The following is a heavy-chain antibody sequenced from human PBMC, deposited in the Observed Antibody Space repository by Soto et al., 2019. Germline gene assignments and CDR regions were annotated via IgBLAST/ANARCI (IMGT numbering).Heavy chain of an antibody. CDR1: GGSISSGGYS. CDR2: IYHSGST. D-gene: IGHD6-19*01. J-gene: IGHJ4*02. V-gene: IGHV4-30-2*01. CDR3: ARAGGLGAVAADY. Sequence: QLQLQESGSGLVKPSQTLSLTCAVSGGSISSGGYSWSWILQPPGKGLEWIGYIYHSGSTYYNPSLKSRVTISVDRSTNQFSLKLSSVTAADTAVYYCARAGGLGAVAADYWGQGTLVTVSS.